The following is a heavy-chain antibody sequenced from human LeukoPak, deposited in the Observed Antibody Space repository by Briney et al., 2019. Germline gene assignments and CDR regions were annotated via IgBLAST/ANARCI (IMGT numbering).Heavy chain of an antibody. D-gene: IGHD1-1*01. CDR1: GGSISSSSYY. CDR3: ARPVPSRLGWFDP. J-gene: IGHJ5*02. CDR2: IYYSGGT. Sequence: SETLSLTCTVSGGSISSSSYYWGWIRQPPGKGLEWIGSIYYSGGTYYNPSLKSRVTISVDTSKNQFSLKLRSVTAADTAVYYCARPVPSRLGWFDPWGQGTLVTVSS. V-gene: IGHV4-39*01.